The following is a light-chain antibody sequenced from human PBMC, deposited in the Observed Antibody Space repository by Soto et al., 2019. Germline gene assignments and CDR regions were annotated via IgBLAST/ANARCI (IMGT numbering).Light chain of an antibody. CDR2: DNN. CDR3: ATWDGGFTPQGV. J-gene: IGLJ1*01. CDR1: TSNIGKYY. V-gene: IGLV1-51*01. Sequence: QSVLSQPPSVSAAPGQRVTISCSGSTSNIGKYYVSWYQQVPGTAPRLLIYDNNQRPSGIPDRFSGSKSGTSATLAITGLQTGDEADYYCATWDGGFTPQGVFGTGTTVTVL.